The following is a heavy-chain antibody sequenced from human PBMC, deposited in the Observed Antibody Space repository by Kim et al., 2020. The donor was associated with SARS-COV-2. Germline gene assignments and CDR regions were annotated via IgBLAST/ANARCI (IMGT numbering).Heavy chain of an antibody. CDR1: GYTFTSYD. CDR3: ARGVRTISNYDY. Sequence: ASVKVSCKASGYTFTSYDLNWVRQATGQGLEWMGWMNPNIGNAGYAQKFQGIVTMTMDPSITTAYMELSSLRSEDTAVYYCARGVRTISNYDYWGQGTLV. V-gene: IGHV1-8*01. CDR2: MNPNIGNA. D-gene: IGHD3-9*01. J-gene: IGHJ4*02.